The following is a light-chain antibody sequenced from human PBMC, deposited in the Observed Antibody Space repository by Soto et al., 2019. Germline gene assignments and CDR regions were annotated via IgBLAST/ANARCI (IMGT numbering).Light chain of an antibody. V-gene: IGKV3D-15*01. CDR1: QSVSNN. CDR3: QQYNNWSGT. J-gene: IGKJ1*01. CDR2: GAS. Sequence: EIVLTQSPGTLSLSPGERATLSCRASQSVSNNYLAWYQQKPGQAPRLLIYGASNRATGIPDRFSGSGSGTEFTLTISSLQSEDFAVYYCQQYNNWSGTFGQGTKVDIK.